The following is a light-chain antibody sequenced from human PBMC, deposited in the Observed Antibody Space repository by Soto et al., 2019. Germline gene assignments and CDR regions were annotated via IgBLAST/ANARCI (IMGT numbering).Light chain of an antibody. CDR3: QRFGSSRIT. CDR1: QSVNSSY. CDR2: GAS. J-gene: IGKJ5*01. Sequence: EIVLTQSPGTLSLSPVERATLSCRASQSVNSSYLAWYQQSPGQAPRLLIYGASSRATGIPDRFSGSGSGTDCTLTISRLEPEDFAVYYCQRFGSSRITFGQGTRLEIK. V-gene: IGKV3-20*01.